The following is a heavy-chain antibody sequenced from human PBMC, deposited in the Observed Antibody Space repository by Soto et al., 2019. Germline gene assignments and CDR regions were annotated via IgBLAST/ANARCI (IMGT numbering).Heavy chain of an antibody. J-gene: IGHJ6*02. V-gene: IGHV1-3*05. CDR1: GYTFTSYA. CDR2: INAGNGNT. D-gene: IGHD1-1*01. Sequence: QVQLVQSGAEEKKPGASVKVSCKASGYTFTSYAMHWVRQAPGQRLEWMGWINAGNGNTKYSQKFQGRVTITRDTSASTADMEVSSLRSEDTAVYYCASANWNGGYDYYYGMDVWGQGTTVTVSS. CDR3: ASANWNGGYDYYYGMDV.